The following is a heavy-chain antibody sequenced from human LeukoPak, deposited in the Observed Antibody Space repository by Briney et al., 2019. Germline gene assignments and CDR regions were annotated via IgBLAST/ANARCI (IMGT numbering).Heavy chain of an antibody. CDR2: IYSGGST. Sequence: ETLSLTCTVSGGSISSGGYYWSWIRQAPGKGLEWVSVIYSGGSTYYADSVKGRFTISRDNSKNTLYLQMNSLRAEDTAVYYCATNDVRGYYFDYWGQGTLVTVSS. V-gene: IGHV3-53*01. CDR3: ATNDVRGYYFDY. J-gene: IGHJ4*02. CDR1: GGSISSGGYY. D-gene: IGHD1-1*01.